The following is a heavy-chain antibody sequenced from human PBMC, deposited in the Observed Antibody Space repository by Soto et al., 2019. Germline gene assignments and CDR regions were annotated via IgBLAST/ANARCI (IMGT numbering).Heavy chain of an antibody. Sequence: GGSLRLSCAASGFTFSSYGMHWVRQAPGKGLEWVAVISYDGSNKYYADSVKGRFTISRDNSKNTLYLQMNSLRAEDTAVYYCAKPRRILTGYHPLDYWGQGTLVTVSS. J-gene: IGHJ4*02. V-gene: IGHV3-30*18. CDR3: AKPRRILTGYHPLDY. CDR1: GFTFSSYG. CDR2: ISYDGSNK. D-gene: IGHD3-9*01.